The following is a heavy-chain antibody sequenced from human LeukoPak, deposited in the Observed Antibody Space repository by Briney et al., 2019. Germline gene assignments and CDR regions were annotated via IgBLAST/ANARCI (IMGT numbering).Heavy chain of an antibody. CDR1: GFPFSSRV. J-gene: IGHJ4*02. Sequence: GGSLRLSCAASGFPFSSRVMSWVRQAPGKGLEWIAYINHDGEVIYYPQFVRGRFITSRDNAKNTLFLQMNDLRDEDTAVYYCARDYDWALDFWGQGTRVTVSS. V-gene: IGHV3-48*02. CDR2: INHDGEVI. D-gene: IGHD3-9*01. CDR3: ARDYDWALDF.